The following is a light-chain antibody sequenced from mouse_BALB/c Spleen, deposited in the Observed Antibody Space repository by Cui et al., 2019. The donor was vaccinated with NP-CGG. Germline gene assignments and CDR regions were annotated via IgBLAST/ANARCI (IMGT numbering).Light chain of an antibody. CDR1: TGTVTTSNY. CDR2: GTN. CDR3: ALWYSNHWV. J-gene: IGLJ1*01. Sequence: VLTQESPHTTSPGETVTLTCRSSTGTVTTSNYANWVQEKPDHLFTGLIGGTNNRAPGVPARFSGSLIGDKAALTITGAQTEDEAIYFCALWYSNHWVFGGGTKLTVL. V-gene: IGLV1*01.